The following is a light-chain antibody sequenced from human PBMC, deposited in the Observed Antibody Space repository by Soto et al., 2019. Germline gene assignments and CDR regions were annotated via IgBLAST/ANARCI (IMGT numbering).Light chain of an antibody. J-gene: IGKJ1*01. Sequence: DIQMTQSPSSLSASVGDRVTITCRACQGISNYLAWYQQKPGKVPKLLIYAASTLQSGVPSRFSGSGSGTDFTLTISSLQPEDVATYYCQKYNSAPRQFGQGTKVEIK. CDR3: QKYNSAPRQ. CDR2: AAS. V-gene: IGKV1-27*01. CDR1: QGISNY.